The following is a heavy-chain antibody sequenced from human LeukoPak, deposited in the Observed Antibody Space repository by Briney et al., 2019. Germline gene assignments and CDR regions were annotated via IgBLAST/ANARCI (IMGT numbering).Heavy chain of an antibody. J-gene: IGHJ5*02. V-gene: IGHV3-30*18. CDR2: ISYDGSNK. D-gene: IGHD3-22*01. Sequence: TGGSLRLSCAASGFTFSSYGMHWVRQAPGKGLEGVAVISYDGSNKYYADFVKGRFTISRDNSKNTLYLQMNSLRAEDTAVYYCANSYYYDSSGQNPGGFDPWGQGTLVTVSS. CDR3: ANSYYYDSSGQNPGGFDP. CDR1: GFTFSSYG.